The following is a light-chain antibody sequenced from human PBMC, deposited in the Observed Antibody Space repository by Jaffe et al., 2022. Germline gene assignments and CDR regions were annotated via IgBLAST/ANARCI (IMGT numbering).Light chain of an antibody. Sequence: DIQLTQSPSFLSASVGDRVTITCRASQGISMSLAWYQQKPGKAPNLLIYAASTLQGGVPSRFSGSGSGTEFTLTISSLQPEDFATYYCQQLTDYPITFGQGTRLEIK. CDR1: QGISMS. J-gene: IGKJ5*01. CDR2: AAS. V-gene: IGKV1-9*01. CDR3: QQLTDYPIT.